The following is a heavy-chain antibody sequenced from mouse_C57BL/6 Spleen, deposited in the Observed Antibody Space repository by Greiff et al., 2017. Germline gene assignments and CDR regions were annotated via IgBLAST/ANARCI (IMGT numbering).Heavy chain of an antibody. D-gene: IGHD1-1*01. CDR3: ARCAHYGSSDY. J-gene: IGHJ2*01. CDR2: IYPGSGNT. CDR1: GYTFTDYY. V-gene: IGHV1-76*01. Sequence: VQLVESGAELVRPGASVKLSCKASGYTFTDYYINWVKQRPGQGLEWIARIYPGSGNTYYNEKFKGKATLTAEKSSSTAYMQLSSLTSEDSAVYFCARCAHYGSSDYWGQGTTLTVSS.